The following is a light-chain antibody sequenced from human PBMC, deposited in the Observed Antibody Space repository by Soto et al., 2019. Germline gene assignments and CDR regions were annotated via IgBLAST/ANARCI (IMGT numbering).Light chain of an antibody. J-gene: IGKJ1*01. CDR2: AAS. V-gene: IGKV1-39*01. CDR1: QSISSY. CDR3: QQSYSTPVT. Sequence: DIQMTQSPSSLSASVGDRVTITFRASQSISSYLNWYQQKPGKAPKLLIYAASSLQSGVPSRFSGSGSGTDFTPTISSLQPEDFATYYCQQSYSTPVTFGQGTKVDIK.